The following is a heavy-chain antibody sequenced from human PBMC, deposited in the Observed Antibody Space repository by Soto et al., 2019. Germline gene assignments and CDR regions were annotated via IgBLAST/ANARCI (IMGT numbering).Heavy chain of an antibody. J-gene: IGHJ6*02. Sequence: ASVKVSCKASGGTFSSYAISWVRQAPGQGLEWMGGIIPIFGTANYAQKFQGRVTITADESTSTAYMELSSLRSEDTAVYYCAQHYYYYYYGMDVWGQGTTVTVPS. CDR3: AQHYYYYYYGMDV. V-gene: IGHV1-69*13. CDR1: GGTFSSYA. CDR2: IIPIFGTA.